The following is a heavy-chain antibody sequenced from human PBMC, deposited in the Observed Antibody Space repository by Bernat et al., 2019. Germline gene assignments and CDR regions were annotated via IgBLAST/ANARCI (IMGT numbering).Heavy chain of an antibody. V-gene: IGHV3-30-3*01. CDR3: ARDPHARSGSYLDY. CDR1: GFTFSSYA. Sequence: QVQLVESGGGVVQPGRSLRLSCAASGFTFSSYAMHWVRQAPGKGLEWVAVISYDGSNKYYADSVKGRFTISRDNSKNTLYLQMNSLRAEDTAVDYCARDPHARSGSYLDYWGQGTLVTVSS. CDR2: ISYDGSNK. D-gene: IGHD3-10*01. J-gene: IGHJ4*02.